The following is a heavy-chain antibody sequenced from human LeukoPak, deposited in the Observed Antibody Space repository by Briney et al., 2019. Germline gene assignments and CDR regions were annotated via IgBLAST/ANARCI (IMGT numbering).Heavy chain of an antibody. CDR1: GGSIRSSTYY. V-gene: IGHV4-39*01. CDR3: ARHNYKAGVV. J-gene: IGHJ6*02. Sequence: PSETLSLTCTVSGGSIRSSTYYWGWIRHPPRKGLEWIGSIYYSGSTYYNPSLKSGVTISVDTSKNQFSLKLSSVTAADTAVYYCARHNYKAGVVWGQGTTVTVSS. CDR2: IYYSGST. D-gene: IGHD5-24*01.